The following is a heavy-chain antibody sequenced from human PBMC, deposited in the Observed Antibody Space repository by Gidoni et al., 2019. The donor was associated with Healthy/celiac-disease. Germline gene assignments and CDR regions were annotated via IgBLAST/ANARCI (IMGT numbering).Heavy chain of an antibody. Sequence: EVQLVQSGAEVKKPGVSLKISCKGSGYSFTSYWLVWVRQMRGKGLEWMGIFYPGDSDTRYSPSFQGQVTISADKSISTAYLQWSSLKASDTAMYYCARHEGPDTAMVNYYYYGMDVWGQGTTVTVSS. CDR1: GYSFTSYW. J-gene: IGHJ6*02. CDR2: FYPGDSDT. CDR3: ARHEGPDTAMVNYYYYGMDV. D-gene: IGHD5-18*01. V-gene: IGHV5-51*01.